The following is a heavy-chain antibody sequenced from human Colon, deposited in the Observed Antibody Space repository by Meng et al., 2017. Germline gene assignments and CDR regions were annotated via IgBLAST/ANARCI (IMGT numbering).Heavy chain of an antibody. CDR3: ARGELLWDY. Sequence: QVQLQESGPGLVKPSQTLSLTCTGSGDSISSDSHYWSWTRQPPGKGLEWIGFIRSTGATFYNPSLKSRVMMSVDTSRNQFSLKLNSMTAADTAVYYCARGELLWDYWGQGTLVTVSS. V-gene: IGHV4-30-4*01. CDR1: GDSISSDSHY. J-gene: IGHJ4*02. CDR2: IRSTGAT. D-gene: IGHD3-10*01.